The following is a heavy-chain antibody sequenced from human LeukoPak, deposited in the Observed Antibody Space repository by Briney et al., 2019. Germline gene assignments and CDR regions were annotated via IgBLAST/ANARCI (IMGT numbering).Heavy chain of an antibody. J-gene: IGHJ4*02. CDR3: ASSPAVAGTG. Sequence: GGPLRLSCAASGFTFSSYSMNWVRQAPGKGLEWVSSISSSSSYIYYADSVKDRFTISRDNAKNSLYLQMNSLRAEDTAVYYCASSPAVAGTGRGQGTLVTVSS. CDR2: ISSSSSYI. CDR1: GFTFSSYS. D-gene: IGHD6-19*01. V-gene: IGHV3-21*01.